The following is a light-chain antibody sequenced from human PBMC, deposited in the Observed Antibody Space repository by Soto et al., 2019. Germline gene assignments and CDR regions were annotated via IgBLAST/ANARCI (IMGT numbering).Light chain of an antibody. V-gene: IGKV2-30*01. J-gene: IGKJ1*01. CDR2: KVS. CDR3: MQGTHWPPWT. Sequence: DVVLTQSPLSLPVTLGQPASISCRSSQSLVYSDGNTYLSWFQRRPGQSPRRLIYKVSNRDSGVPDRFSGSGSGTDFTLTISRVEADDVGIYYCMQGTHWPPWTFGQGTKVEIK. CDR1: QSLVYSDGNTY.